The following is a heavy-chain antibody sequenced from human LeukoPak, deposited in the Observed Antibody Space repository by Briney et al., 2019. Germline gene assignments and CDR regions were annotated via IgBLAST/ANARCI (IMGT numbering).Heavy chain of an antibody. CDR2: IYYSGST. CDR1: GGSISSYY. V-gene: IGHV4-59*01. CDR3: ARVSDWVWNFDY. D-gene: IGHD3-9*01. J-gene: IGHJ4*02. Sequence: SETLSLTCTVSGGSISSYYWSWIRQPPGKGLEWIGYIYYSGSTNYNPSLKSRVTISVDTSKNQFSLKLSSVTAVDTAVYYCARVSDWVWNFDYWGQGTLVTVSS.